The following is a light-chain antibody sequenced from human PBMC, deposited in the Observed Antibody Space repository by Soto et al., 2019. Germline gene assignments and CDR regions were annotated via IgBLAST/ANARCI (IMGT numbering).Light chain of an antibody. Sequence: DIVMTQSPDSLAVSLGERATVNCKSSQSVLYSSNNKNYLAWYQQKPGQPPKLLIYMASTRETGVSDRFTGSGSVTDFTLTISSLQAEDVAVDYCQQYYSTLPTFGQGTKVEIK. CDR3: QQYYSTLPT. CDR2: MAS. CDR1: QSVLYSSNNKNY. V-gene: IGKV4-1*01. J-gene: IGKJ1*01.